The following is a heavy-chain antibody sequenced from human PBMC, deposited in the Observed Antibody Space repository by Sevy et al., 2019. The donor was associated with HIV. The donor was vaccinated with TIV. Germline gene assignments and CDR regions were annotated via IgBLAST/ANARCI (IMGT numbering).Heavy chain of an antibody. CDR2: IRNGERG. CDR3: ARDLGAAGPEDS. J-gene: IGHJ4*02. Sequence: SETLSLTCTVSGGFITNHDHYWAWIRQPAGKRLEWIGRIRNGERGWYNPSLNSRVTILIDTSKNQFSLNLSPVTAADTAVYYCARDLGAAGPEDSWGQGTLVTVSS. V-gene: IGHV4-61*02. CDR1: GGFITNHDHY. D-gene: IGHD3-10*01.